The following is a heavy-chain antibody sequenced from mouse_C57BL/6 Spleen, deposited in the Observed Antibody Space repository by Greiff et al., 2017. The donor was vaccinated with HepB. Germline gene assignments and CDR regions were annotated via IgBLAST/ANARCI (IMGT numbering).Heavy chain of an antibody. CDR3: ARGGITTVVDYYFDY. Sequence: QVQLQQPGAELVRPGSSVKLSCKASGYTFTSYWMHWVKQRPIQGLEWIGNIDPSDSETHYNQKFKDKATLTVDKSSSTAYMQLSSLTSEDSAVYYCARGGITTVVDYYFDYWGQGTTLTVSS. J-gene: IGHJ2*01. D-gene: IGHD1-1*01. V-gene: IGHV1-52*01. CDR1: GYTFTSYW. CDR2: IDPSDSET.